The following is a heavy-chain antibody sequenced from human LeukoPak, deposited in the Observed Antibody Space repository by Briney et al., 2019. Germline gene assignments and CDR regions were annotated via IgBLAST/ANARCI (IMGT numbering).Heavy chain of an antibody. Sequence: SETLSLTCTVSGGSISSSSYYWGWIRQPPGKGLEWIGSINYSGSTSHNPSLKSRVTISVDTSKNQFSLKLSSVTAADTAVYYCAREVNYYDSSGYRPHAFDIWGQGTMVTVSS. V-gene: IGHV4-39*02. CDR3: AREVNYYDSSGYRPHAFDI. J-gene: IGHJ3*02. CDR2: INYSGST. CDR1: GGSISSSSYY. D-gene: IGHD3-22*01.